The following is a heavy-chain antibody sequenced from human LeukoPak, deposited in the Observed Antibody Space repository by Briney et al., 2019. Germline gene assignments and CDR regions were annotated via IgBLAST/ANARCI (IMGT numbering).Heavy chain of an antibody. Sequence: GGSLRLSCAASGFTVSINYMNWVRQTPGKGLEWVSVIYSGGATYYADSVKGRFTISRDSSKNTLYLQMNSLRAEDTAVYYCALYSSPQALAYWGQGTLVTVSS. CDR2: IYSGGAT. J-gene: IGHJ4*02. CDR3: ALYSSPQALAY. V-gene: IGHV3-53*01. CDR1: GFTVSINY. D-gene: IGHD4-11*01.